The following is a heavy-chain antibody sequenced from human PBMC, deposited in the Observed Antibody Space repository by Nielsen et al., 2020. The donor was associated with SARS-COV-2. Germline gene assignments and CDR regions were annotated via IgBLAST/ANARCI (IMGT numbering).Heavy chain of an antibody. CDR1: GYSFTSYW. V-gene: IGHV5-51*01. J-gene: IGHJ3*02. CDR2: IYPADSDT. Sequence: GESLKISCQGSGYSFTSYWIAWVRQVPGKGLEWMGMIYPADSDTRYSPSFQGQATISRDRSSIAYLQWASLKASDTAMYYCARRLEPYSPAAFDIWGQGTMVTVSS. D-gene: IGHD2-15*01. CDR3: ARRLEPYSPAAFDI.